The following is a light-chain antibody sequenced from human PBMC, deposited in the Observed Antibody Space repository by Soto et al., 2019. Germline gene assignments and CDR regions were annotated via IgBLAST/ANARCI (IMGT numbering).Light chain of an antibody. CDR2: AAS. V-gene: IGKV1-17*01. CDR1: QGIRND. CDR3: QQHSTYPLK. J-gene: IGKJ1*01. Sequence: DIQMTQFPSSLSASVGDRVTITCRASQGIRNDLGWYQQKPGKAPKRLIYAASSLQSGVPSRFSGSGSGTEFTLAISSLKPEESATFYCQQHSTYPLKFGQGTKVEIK.